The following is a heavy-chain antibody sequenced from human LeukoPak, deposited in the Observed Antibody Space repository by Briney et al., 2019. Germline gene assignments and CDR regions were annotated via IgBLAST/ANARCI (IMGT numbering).Heavy chain of an antibody. CDR3: ARGLVGAKIRHYFDY. D-gene: IGHD1-26*01. Sequence: GGSLRLSCAASGFTFSTYAMSWVRQAPGKGLEWVSSLSGGGAATSYADSVKGRFTISRDNSKNTLFLQMNSLRAEDTAVYYYARGLVGAKIRHYFDYWGQGTLLTVSS. CDR1: GFTFSTYA. CDR2: LSGGGAAT. V-gene: IGHV3-23*01. J-gene: IGHJ4*02.